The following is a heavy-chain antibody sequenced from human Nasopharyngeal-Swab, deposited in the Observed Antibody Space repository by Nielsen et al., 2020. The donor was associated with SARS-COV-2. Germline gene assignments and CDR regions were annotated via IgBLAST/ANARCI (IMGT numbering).Heavy chain of an antibody. Sequence: GGSLRLSCAASGFVFSSVWMSWVRQAPGKGSEWVGRIKRKADGGTVEYATAVRGRFSISRDDSRNTLFLQMNRLKTEDTAVYYCTTLHRTGWFWGQGTLVTVSS. CDR2: IKRKADGGTV. D-gene: IGHD6-19*01. V-gene: IGHV3-15*01. J-gene: IGHJ4*02. CDR3: TTLHRTGWF. CDR1: GFVFSSVW.